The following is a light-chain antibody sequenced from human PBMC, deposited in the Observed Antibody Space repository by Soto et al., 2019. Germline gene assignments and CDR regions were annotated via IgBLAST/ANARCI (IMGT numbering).Light chain of an antibody. CDR3: QQFAGS. V-gene: IGKV3-20*01. CDR1: QSVSSN. Sequence: EIVMTQSPATLSVSPGERATLSCRASQSVSSNLAWYQQKPGQAPRLLIYGASSRTTGIPDRFSGSGSGTDFILIISRLEPEDFAVYYCQQFAGSFGGGTKVDI. J-gene: IGKJ4*02. CDR2: GAS.